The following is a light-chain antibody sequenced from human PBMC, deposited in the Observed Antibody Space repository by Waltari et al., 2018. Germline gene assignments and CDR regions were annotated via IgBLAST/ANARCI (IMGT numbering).Light chain of an antibody. CDR2: WAF. Sequence: DIVMTQSPDSLAVSLGERATIHCRSSPSILRTSNNNHYLAWYQQKPGQPPRLLIYWAFTRAFGVPDRFRGSASGTDFTLTISRLQAEDVAIYYCQQYHSAPITFGQGTRLEIK. V-gene: IGKV4-1*01. J-gene: IGKJ5*01. CDR1: PSILRTSNNNHY. CDR3: QQYHSAPIT.